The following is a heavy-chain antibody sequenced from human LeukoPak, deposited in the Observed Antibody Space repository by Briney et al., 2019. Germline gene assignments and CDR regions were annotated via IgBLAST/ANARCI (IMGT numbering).Heavy chain of an antibody. V-gene: IGHV3-33*05. CDR2: ISYDGSNK. J-gene: IGHJ3*01. CDR3: AKKRGSGWSNDAFDF. D-gene: IGHD6-19*01. CDR1: GFTLSSYG. Sequence: PGRSLRLSCAASGFTLSSYGMHWVRQAPGKGLEWVAVISYDGSNKYYADSVKGRFTISRENAKNSLYLQMNSLRAEDTAVYYCAKKRGSGWSNDAFDFWGQGTLVTVSS.